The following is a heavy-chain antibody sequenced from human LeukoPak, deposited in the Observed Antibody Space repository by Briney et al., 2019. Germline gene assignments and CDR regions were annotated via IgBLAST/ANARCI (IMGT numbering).Heavy chain of an antibody. J-gene: IGHJ4*02. CDR2: IYSGGST. CDR3: ARESSSDDYYDSSGYYYR. V-gene: IGHV3-53*01. Sequence: GGSLRLSCAASGFTVSSNYMNWVRQAPGKGLEWVSVIYSGGSTYYADSMKGRFTISRDNSKNTLYLQMNSLRAEDTAVYYCARESSSDDYYDSSGYYYRWGQGTLVTVSS. CDR1: GFTVSSNY. D-gene: IGHD3-22*01.